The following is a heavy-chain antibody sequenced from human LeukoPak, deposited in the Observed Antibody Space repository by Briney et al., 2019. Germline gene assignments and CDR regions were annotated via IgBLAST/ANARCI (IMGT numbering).Heavy chain of an antibody. CDR2: IWYDGSNK. J-gene: IGHJ1*01. CDR1: GFTFSSYG. V-gene: IGHV3-30*02. Sequence: GGSLRLSCAASGFTFSSYGMHWVRQAPGKGLEWVAVIWYDGSNKYYADSVKGRFTISRDNSKNTLYLQMNSLRAEDTAVYYCAKGVAIAARRGPPQHWGQGTLVTVSS. CDR3: AKGVAIAARRGPPQH. D-gene: IGHD6-6*01.